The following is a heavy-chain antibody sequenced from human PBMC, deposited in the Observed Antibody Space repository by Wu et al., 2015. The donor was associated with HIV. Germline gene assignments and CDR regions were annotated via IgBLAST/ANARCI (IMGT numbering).Heavy chain of an antibody. V-gene: IGHV1-18*01. Sequence: QVQLVQSGAEVKKPGASVKVSCKASGYTFTSYGVSWVRQAPGQGLEWMGWISVFSDNTNYAQKLQGRVTMTTDTSTSTAYMELRSLRSDDTAVYYCATSYEWGITMIVVAGPGNYWGQGTLVTVSS. CDR3: ATSYEWGITMIVVAGPGNY. CDR1: GYTFTSYG. D-gene: IGHD3-22*01. CDR2: ISVFSDNT. J-gene: IGHJ4*02.